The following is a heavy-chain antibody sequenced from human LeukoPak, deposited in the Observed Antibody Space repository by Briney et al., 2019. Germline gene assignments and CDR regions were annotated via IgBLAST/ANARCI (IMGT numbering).Heavy chain of an antibody. CDR1: GYSFTNSY. Sequence: ASVRVSCKASGYSFTNSYMHWVRQAPGQGLEWMTMINPSGGSTTYAQNFQDRVTVTRDMSTSTVYMELSSLTSEDTAVYYCARTRGYYFDYWGQGTLVTVSS. CDR3: ARTRGYYFDY. J-gene: IGHJ4*02. CDR2: INPSGGST. V-gene: IGHV1-46*01.